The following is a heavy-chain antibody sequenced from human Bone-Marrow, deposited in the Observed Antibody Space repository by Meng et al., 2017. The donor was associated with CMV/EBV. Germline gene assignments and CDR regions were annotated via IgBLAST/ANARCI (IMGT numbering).Heavy chain of an antibody. D-gene: IGHD6-19*01. CDR3: ARDAVGRKSSGWYDY. V-gene: IGHV4-39*07. Sequence: SETLSXTCTVSGGSISSSSYYWGWIRQPPGKGLEWIGSIYYSGSTYYNPSLKSRVTISVDTSKNQFSLKLSSVTAADTAVYYCARDAVGRKSSGWYDYWGQGTLVTVSS. J-gene: IGHJ4*02. CDR1: GGSISSSSYY. CDR2: IYYSGST.